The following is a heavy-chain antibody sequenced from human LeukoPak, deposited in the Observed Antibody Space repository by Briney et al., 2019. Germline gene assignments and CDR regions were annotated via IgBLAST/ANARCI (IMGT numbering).Heavy chain of an antibody. D-gene: IGHD1-26*01. CDR2: FDPEDGET. J-gene: IGHJ4*02. CDR3: AWGWELLRGPYYFDY. Sequence: ASVKVSCKVSGYTLTELSMHWVRQAPGKGLEWMGGFDPEDGETIYAQKFQGRVTMTEDTSTDTAYMELSSLRSEDTAVYYCAWGWELLRGPYYFDYWGQGTLVTVSS. CDR1: GYTLTELS. V-gene: IGHV1-24*01.